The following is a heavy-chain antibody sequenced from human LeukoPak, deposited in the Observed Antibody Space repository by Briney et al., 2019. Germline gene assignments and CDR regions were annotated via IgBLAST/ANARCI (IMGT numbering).Heavy chain of an antibody. V-gene: IGHV3-30-3*01. CDR3: ARDLSGWFGELLCTLDY. J-gene: IGHJ4*02. D-gene: IGHD3-10*01. CDR2: ISYDGSNK. Sequence: GRSLRLSCAASGFTFSSYAMHWVRQAPGKGLEWVAVISYDGSNKYYADSVKGRFTISRDNSKNTLYLQMNSLRAEDTAVYYCARDLSGWFGELLCTLDYWGQGTLVTVSS. CDR1: GFTFSSYA.